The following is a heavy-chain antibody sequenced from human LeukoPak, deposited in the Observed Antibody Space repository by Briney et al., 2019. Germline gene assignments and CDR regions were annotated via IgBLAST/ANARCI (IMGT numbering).Heavy chain of an antibody. CDR3: ARGPRYGSSDYPNYGMDV. V-gene: IGHV3-13*01. D-gene: IGHD3-22*01. CDR1: GFTFSRYD. J-gene: IGHJ6*02. Sequence: GASLRLSCAASGFTFSRYDMHWVRQPIGKGLEWVSAIGTGGDTYYLDSVKGRFTISRENAKSSLYLQMNSLRAGDTAVYYCARGPRYGSSDYPNYGMDVWGQGTTVTVS. CDR2: IGTGGDT.